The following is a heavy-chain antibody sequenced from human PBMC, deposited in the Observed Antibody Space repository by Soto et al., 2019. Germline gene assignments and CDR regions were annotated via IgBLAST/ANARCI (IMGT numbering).Heavy chain of an antibody. J-gene: IGHJ4*02. V-gene: IGHV4-59*08. Sequence: SETLSLTCTVSGGSISSYYWSWIRQPPGKGLEWIGYIYYSGSTNYNPSLKSRVTISVDTSKNQFSLKLSSVTAADTAVYYCARHVRGVWFGELLDWGQGTLVTVSS. D-gene: IGHD3-10*01. CDR2: IYYSGST. CDR3: ARHVRGVWFGELLD. CDR1: GGSISSYY.